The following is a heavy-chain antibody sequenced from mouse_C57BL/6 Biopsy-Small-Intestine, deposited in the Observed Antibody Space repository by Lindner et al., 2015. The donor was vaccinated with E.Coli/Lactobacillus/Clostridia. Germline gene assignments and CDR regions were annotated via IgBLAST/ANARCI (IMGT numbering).Heavy chain of an antibody. CDR2: ISSGSSTI. V-gene: IGHV5-17*01. CDR3: ARLTTTGYWYFDV. J-gene: IGHJ1*03. CDR1: GFTFSDCG. Sequence: EVQLQESGGGLVKPGGSLKLSCAASGFTFSDCGMHWVRQAPEKGLEWVAYISSGSSTIYYADTVKGRFTISRDNAKNTLFLQMTSLRSEDTAMYYCARLTTTGYWYFDVWGTGTTVTVSS. D-gene: IGHD2-12*01.